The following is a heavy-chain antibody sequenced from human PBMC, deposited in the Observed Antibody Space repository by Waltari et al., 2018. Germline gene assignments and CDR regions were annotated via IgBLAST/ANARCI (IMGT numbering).Heavy chain of an antibody. V-gene: IGHV4-61*09. CDR3: ARRGDGGYFDY. CDR2: IYTSGST. D-gene: IGHD3-16*01. J-gene: IGHJ4*02. Sequence: QVQLQESGPGLVKPSQTLSLTCTVSGGSISRGSYYWSWIRQPAGKGLEWIGYIYTSGSTNYNPSLKSRVTISVDTSKNQFSLKLSSVTAADTAVYYCARRGDGGYFDYWGQGTLVTVSS. CDR1: GGSISRGSYY.